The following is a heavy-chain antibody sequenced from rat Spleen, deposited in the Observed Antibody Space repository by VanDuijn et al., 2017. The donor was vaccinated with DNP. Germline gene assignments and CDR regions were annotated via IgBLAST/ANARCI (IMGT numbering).Heavy chain of an antibody. Sequence: EVLLVESDGGLVQPGRSLKLSCAVSGFTFSDYYMAWVRQAPAKGLEWVATISYNGGTPYYRDSVKGRFTISRDNSKSTLHLQMDSLRSEDTATYYCATDSFAYWGQGTLVTVSS. V-gene: IGHV5-20*01. CDR3: ATDSFAY. J-gene: IGHJ3*01. CDR1: GFTFSDYY. CDR2: ISYNGGTP.